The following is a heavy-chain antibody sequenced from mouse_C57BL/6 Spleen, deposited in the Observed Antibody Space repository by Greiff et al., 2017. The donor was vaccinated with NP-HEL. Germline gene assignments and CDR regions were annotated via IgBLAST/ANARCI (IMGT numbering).Heavy chain of an antibody. Sequence: QVQLQQPGAELVKPGASVKMSCKASGYTFTSYWITWVKQRPGQGLEWIGDIYPGSGSTNYNEQFKSKATLTVDTSSSTAYMQLSSLTSEDSAVYYCAREDDYYGSSYVYFDYWGQGTTLTVSS. V-gene: IGHV1-55*01. J-gene: IGHJ2*01. CDR3: AREDDYYGSSYVYFDY. CDR2: IYPGSGST. CDR1: GYTFTSYW. D-gene: IGHD1-1*01.